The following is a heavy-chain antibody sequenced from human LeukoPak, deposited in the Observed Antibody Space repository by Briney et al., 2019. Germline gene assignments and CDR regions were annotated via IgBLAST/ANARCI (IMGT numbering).Heavy chain of an antibody. D-gene: IGHD6-13*01. CDR1: GFTFSSYG. V-gene: IGHV3-30*02. Sequence: PGGSLRLSCAASGFTFSSYGMHWVRQAPGKGLEWVAFIRYDGSNKYYADSVKGRFTISRDNSKNTLYLQMNSLRAEDTAVYYCAREPGSSWYYFDYWGQGTLVTVSS. CDR3: AREPGSSWYYFDY. CDR2: IRYDGSNK. J-gene: IGHJ4*02.